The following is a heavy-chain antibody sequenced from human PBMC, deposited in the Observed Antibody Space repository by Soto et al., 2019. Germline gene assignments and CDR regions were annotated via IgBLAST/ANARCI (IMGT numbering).Heavy chain of an antibody. CDR3: ARGVNYDFWSGPNNWFDP. CDR2: INPSGGST. D-gene: IGHD3-3*01. CDR1: GYTFTSYY. V-gene: IGHV1-46*01. J-gene: IGHJ5*02. Sequence: ASVKVSCKASGYTFTSYYMHWVRQAPGQGLEWMGIINPSGGSTSYAQKFQGRVTMTRDTSTSTAYMELRSLRSDDTAVYYCARGVNYDFWSGPNNWFDPWGQGTLVTV.